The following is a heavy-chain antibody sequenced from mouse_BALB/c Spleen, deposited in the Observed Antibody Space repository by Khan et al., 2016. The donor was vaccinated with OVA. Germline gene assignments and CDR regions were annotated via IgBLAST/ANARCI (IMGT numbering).Heavy chain of an antibody. CDR1: GYTFTSYT. CDR2: INPSNGYT. D-gene: IGHD2-14*01. V-gene: IGHV1-4*01. CDR3: VRDGAYHRNDGWFAY. Sequence: QVQLQQSGAELARPGASVKMSCKASGYTFTSYTIHWIKKRPGQGLEWIGYINPSNGYTNYNQKFKDKATLTTEKSSTTAYLQLSSLTSDDSAVYNCVRDGAYHRNDGWFAYCGQGTLVTVSA. J-gene: IGHJ3*01.